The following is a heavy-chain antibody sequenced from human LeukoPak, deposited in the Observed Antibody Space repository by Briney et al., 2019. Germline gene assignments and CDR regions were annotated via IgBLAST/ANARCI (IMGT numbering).Heavy chain of an antibody. CDR3: ARPAGRYCSSSSCYTGGDYYYYYGMDV. J-gene: IGHJ6*02. D-gene: IGHD2-2*02. CDR2: IYPGDSET. V-gene: IGHV5-51*01. CDR1: GFRFTSYW. Sequence: GESLKISCYGSGFRFTSYWIAWVRQMPGKGLEWMGIIYPGDSETRYSPSFQGQVTISVDKSISTAYLQWSSLKASDTAIYYCARPAGRYCSSSSCYTGGDYYYYYGMDVWGQGTTVTVSS.